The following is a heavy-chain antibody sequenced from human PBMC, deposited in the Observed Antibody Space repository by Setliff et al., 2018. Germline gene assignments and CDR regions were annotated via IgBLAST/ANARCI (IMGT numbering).Heavy chain of an antibody. J-gene: IGHJ4*02. CDR1: GYTFTNYA. D-gene: IGHD3-10*01. CDR2: INTGNANT. V-gene: IGHV1-3*04. Sequence: ASVKVSCKASGYTFTNYAIHWVRQAPGQRPEWMGWINTGNANTKYSQKFQGRVTITRDASASTAYMELSSLRSEDTAVYYCARESGLGYGSGSYYFDYWGQGTLVTVSS. CDR3: ARESGLGYGSGSYYFDY.